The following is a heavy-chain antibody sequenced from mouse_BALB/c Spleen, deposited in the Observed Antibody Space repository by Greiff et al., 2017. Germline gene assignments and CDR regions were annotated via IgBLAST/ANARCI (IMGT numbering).Heavy chain of an antibody. CDR3: ARDRDYDPFAY. V-gene: IGHV7-3*02. D-gene: IGHD2-4*01. CDR2: IRNKANGYTT. CDR1: GFTFTDYY. J-gene: IGHJ3*01. Sequence: EVHLVESGGGLVQPGGSLRLSCATSGFTFTDYYMSWVRQPPGKALEWLGFIRNKANGYTTEYSASVKGRFTISRDNSQSILYLQMNTLRAEDSATYYCARDRDYDPFAYWGQGTLVTVSA.